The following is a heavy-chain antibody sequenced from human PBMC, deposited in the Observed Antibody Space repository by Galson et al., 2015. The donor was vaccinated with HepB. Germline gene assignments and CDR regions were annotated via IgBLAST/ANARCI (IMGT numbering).Heavy chain of an antibody. CDR3: AREIRSCSSTSCYIEGEEDYYYGMDV. D-gene: IGHD2-2*02. V-gene: IGHV1-69*10. J-gene: IGHJ6*02. CDR1: GGTFSSYA. CDR2: IIPIFGIA. Sequence: SVKVSCKASGGTFSSYAISWVRQAPGQGLEWMGGIIPIFGIANYAQKFQGRVTITADKSTSTAYMELSSLRSEDTAVYYCAREIRSCSSTSCYIEGEEDYYYGMDVWGQGTTVTVSS.